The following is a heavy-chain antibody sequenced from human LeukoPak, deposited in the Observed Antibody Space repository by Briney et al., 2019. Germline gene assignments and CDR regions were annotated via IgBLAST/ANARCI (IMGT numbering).Heavy chain of an antibody. CDR2: MNHSGST. Sequence: SETLSLTCAVNGGSFSGYYWTWIRQPPGKGLEWIGEMNHSGSTNYNPSLKSRATILVDTSKNQFSLKLSSVTAADTAVYYCARGPDCTTGSCTDSPLDYLGQGNLVTVSS. CDR3: ARGPDCTTGSCTDSPLDY. V-gene: IGHV4-34*01. CDR1: GGSFSGYY. J-gene: IGHJ4*02. D-gene: IGHD2-15*01.